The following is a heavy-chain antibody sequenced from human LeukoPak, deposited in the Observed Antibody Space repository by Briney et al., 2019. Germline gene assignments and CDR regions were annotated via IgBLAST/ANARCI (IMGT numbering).Heavy chain of an antibody. D-gene: IGHD5-18*01. V-gene: IGHV4-59*01. CDR1: GGSISSYY. CDR3: ARVGYSFPNYYYYMDV. CDR2: IYYSGST. Sequence: KPSKTLSLTCTFSGGSISSYYWSWIRQPPGKGLEWIGYIYYSGSTNYNPSLKSRVTISVDTSKNQFSLKLSSVTAADTAVYYCARVGYSFPNYYYYMDVWGKGTTVTVSS. J-gene: IGHJ6*03.